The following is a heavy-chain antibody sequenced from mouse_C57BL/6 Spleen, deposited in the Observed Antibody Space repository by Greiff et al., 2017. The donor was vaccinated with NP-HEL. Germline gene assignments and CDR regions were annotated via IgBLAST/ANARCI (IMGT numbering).Heavy chain of an antibody. V-gene: IGHV1-52*01. CDR2: IDPSDSET. Sequence: VQLQQPGAELVRPGSSVKLSCKASGYTFTSYWMHWVKQRPIQGLEWIGNIDPSDSETHYNQKFKDKATLTVDKSSSTAYMQLSSLTSEDSAVYYCARSGDRRNYFDYWGQGTTLTVSS. CDR3: ARSGDRRNYFDY. J-gene: IGHJ2*01. D-gene: IGHD3-3*01. CDR1: GYTFTSYW.